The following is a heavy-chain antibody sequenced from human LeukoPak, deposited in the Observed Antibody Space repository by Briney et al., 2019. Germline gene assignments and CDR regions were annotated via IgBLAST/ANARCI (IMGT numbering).Heavy chain of an antibody. CDR2: IGGTTGGT. CDR3: APGIGSLYGMDV. CDR1: GFTFSAYT. V-gene: IGHV3-23*01. Sequence: GGSLRLSCAASGFTFSAYTMSRVRQAPGKGLEWVSSIGGTTGGTYYAESVQGRFSISRDNSKNTVYLQMNSLGAEDTAVYYCAPGIGSLYGMDVWGRGTTVTVSS. J-gene: IGHJ6*02. D-gene: IGHD1-26*01.